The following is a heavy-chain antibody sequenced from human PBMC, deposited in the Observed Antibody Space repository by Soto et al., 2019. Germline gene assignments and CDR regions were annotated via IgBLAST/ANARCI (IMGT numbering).Heavy chain of an antibody. CDR2: INPSGGST. Sequence: QVQLVQSGAEVKKPGASVKVSCKASGYTFTSYYMHWVRQAPGQGLEWMGIINPSGGSTSYAQKFQGRVTMTRDTSTSTVYMELRSLRSEDTAVYYCARVKRVSSSWPDGFDPWGQGTLVTVSS. J-gene: IGHJ5*02. D-gene: IGHD6-13*01. V-gene: IGHV1-46*03. CDR1: GYTFTSYY. CDR3: ARVKRVSSSWPDGFDP.